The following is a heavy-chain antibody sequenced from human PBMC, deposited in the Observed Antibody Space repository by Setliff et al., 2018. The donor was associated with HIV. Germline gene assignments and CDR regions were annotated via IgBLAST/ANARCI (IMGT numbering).Heavy chain of an antibody. V-gene: IGHV4-61*01. CDR1: GGSISSGSYY. CDR3: ARMDSSTWPDYYFYGMDV. J-gene: IGHJ6*02. D-gene: IGHD2-2*01. Sequence: PSETLSLTCTVSGGSISSGSYYWSWIRQPPGKGLEFVGYIYYMGRTTYNPSLKSRLTVSVDKSKSQFSLKVRSVTAADTAVYYCARMDSSTWPDYYFYGMDVWGQGTTVTVSS. CDR2: IYYMGRT.